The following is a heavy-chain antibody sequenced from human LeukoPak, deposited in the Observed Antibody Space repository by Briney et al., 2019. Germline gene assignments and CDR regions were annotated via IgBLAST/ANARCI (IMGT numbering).Heavy chain of an antibody. V-gene: IGHV3-21*01. CDR1: GFTFSSYS. J-gene: IGHJ4*02. CDR3: ASNGYNSMGPDY. Sequence: GGSLRLSCAASGFTFSSYSMNWVRQAPGKGLEWVSSISSSSSYIYYADSVKGRFTISRDNAKNSLYLQMNSLRAEDTAVYYCASNGYNSMGPDYWGQGTLVTVSS. CDR2: ISSSSSYI. D-gene: IGHD5-24*01.